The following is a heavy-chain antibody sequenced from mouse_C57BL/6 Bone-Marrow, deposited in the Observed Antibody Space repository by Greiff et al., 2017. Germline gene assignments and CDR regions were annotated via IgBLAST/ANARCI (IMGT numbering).Heavy chain of an antibody. CDR2: IDPENGDT. J-gene: IGHJ1*03. CDR1: GFNIKDDY. D-gene: IGHD1-1*01. CDR3: TTYCYGSSYGDWYFDV. V-gene: IGHV14-4*01. Sequence: EVKLMESGAELVRPGASVKLSCTASGFNIKDDYMHWVKQRPEQGLAWIGWIDPENGDTEYASKFQGQATITADTSSNTAYLQLSSLTSEDTAVYYCTTYCYGSSYGDWYFDVWGTGTTVTVSS.